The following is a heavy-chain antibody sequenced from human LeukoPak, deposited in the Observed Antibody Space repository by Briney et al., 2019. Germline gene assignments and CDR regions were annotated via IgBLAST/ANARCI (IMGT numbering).Heavy chain of an antibody. V-gene: IGHV4-34*01. Sequence: SETLSLTCAVYGGSFSRFYWSWIRQSPGKGLEWIAEIDHRGDTNYNPPVKSRVTVSVNTSKNQFSLKVRSLSAADTAVYYCARGATISETGYFDFWGQGTLVTVSS. D-gene: IGHD5-24*01. J-gene: IGHJ4*03. CDR1: GGSFSRFY. CDR2: IDHRGDT. CDR3: ARGATISETGYFDF.